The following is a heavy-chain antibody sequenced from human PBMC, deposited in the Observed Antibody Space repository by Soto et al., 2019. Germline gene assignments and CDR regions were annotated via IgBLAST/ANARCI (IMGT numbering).Heavy chain of an antibody. CDR2: IYPGDSDT. J-gene: IGHJ6*02. CDR3: AKLGTAAAGYYYYGMDV. Sequence: PGESLKISCKGSGYSFTSYWIGWVRQMPGKGLEWMGIIYPGDSDTRYSPSFQGQVTISADKSISTAYLQWSSLKASDTAMYYCAKLGTAAAGYYYYGMDVWRQGTTVPVCS. D-gene: IGHD6-13*01. CDR1: GYSFTSYW. V-gene: IGHV5-51*01.